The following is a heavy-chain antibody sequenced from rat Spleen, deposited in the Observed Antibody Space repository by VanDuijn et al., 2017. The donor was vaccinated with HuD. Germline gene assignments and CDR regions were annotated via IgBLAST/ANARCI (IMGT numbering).Heavy chain of an antibody. Sequence: EVQLVESGGGLVQPGRSLKLSCTASGFTFSNYGMAWVRQAPTKGLEWVATISYDGSGTYYRDSVKGRFTISRDNAKSTLSLQMNSLRSEDTATYYCARLGTEAIGNWFSYWGQGTLVTVSS. CDR2: ISYDGSGT. CDR1: GFTFSNYG. D-gene: IGHD1-11*01. CDR3: ARLGTEAIGNWFSY. V-gene: IGHV5-29*01. J-gene: IGHJ3*01.